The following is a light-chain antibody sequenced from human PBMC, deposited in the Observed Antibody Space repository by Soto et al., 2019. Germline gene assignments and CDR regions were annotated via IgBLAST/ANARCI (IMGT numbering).Light chain of an antibody. V-gene: IGKV1-5*01. CDR1: QSISSW. CDR3: QQYNSYPVA. J-gene: IGKJ2*01. Sequence: DIQMTQSPSTLSASVGDRVTITCRASQSISSWLAWYQQKPGKAPKLLIYDASSLESGVPSRFSGSGSGTEFTVTISRLQPDDFATYSCQQYNSYPVAFRQGTKLEIK. CDR2: DAS.